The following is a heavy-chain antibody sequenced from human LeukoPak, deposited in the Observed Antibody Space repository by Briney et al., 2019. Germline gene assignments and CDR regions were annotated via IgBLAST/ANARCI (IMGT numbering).Heavy chain of an antibody. CDR1: GGTFSSYA. J-gene: IGHJ4*02. V-gene: IGHV1-8*02. Sequence: ASVKVSCKASGGTFSSYAISWVRQAPGQGLEWMGWMNPNSGNTGYAQKFQGRVTMTRNTSISTAYMELSSLRSEDTAVYYCARRQVKKAAPYHYWGQGTLVTVSS. D-gene: IGHD2-15*01. CDR3: ARRQVKKAAPYHY. CDR2: MNPNSGNT.